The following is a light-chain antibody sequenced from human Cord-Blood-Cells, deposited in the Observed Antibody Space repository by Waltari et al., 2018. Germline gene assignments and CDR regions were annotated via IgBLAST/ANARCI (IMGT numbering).Light chain of an antibody. CDR2: AAS. J-gene: IGKJ2*01. Sequence: DIQMTQSPSSLSASVGDRVTITCRASQSLSSYLSWYQKKPGNAPKLLIYAASSLQSGVPSRFSGSRSGTDFALTISSLQPEEFATYYCQQSYSTPYNFGQGTKLEIK. V-gene: IGKV1-39*01. CDR3: QQSYSTPYN. CDR1: QSLSSY.